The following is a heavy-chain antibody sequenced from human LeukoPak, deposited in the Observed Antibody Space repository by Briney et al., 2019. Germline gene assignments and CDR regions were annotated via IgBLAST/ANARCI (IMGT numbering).Heavy chain of an antibody. J-gene: IGHJ6*03. CDR3: ARDPYSGAYFEGYYHYYMDV. D-gene: IGHD3-9*01. CDR2: ITSTSSYK. V-gene: IGHV3-21*01. Sequence: GGSLRLSCAAPGFTFSNYNMNWVRQAPGKGLEWISSITSTSSYKFYADSVKGRFTISRDNAKNSLYLQMNSLRVEDTAVYYCARDPYSGAYFEGYYHYYMDVWGKGTTVTVS. CDR1: GFTFSNYN.